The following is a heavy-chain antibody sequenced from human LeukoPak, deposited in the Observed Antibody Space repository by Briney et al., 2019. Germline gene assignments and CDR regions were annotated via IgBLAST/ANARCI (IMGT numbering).Heavy chain of an antibody. CDR2: ISGSGGST. CDR1: GFTFSSYA. Sequence: GGSLRLSCAASGFTFSSYAMSWVRQAPGKGLEWVSAISGSGGSTYYADSVKGRFTISRDNSKNTLYLQMNSLRAEDTAVYYCAKDLKELLSLLYFDYWGQGTLVTVSS. V-gene: IGHV3-23*01. D-gene: IGHD3-10*01. J-gene: IGHJ4*02. CDR3: AKDLKELLSLLYFDY.